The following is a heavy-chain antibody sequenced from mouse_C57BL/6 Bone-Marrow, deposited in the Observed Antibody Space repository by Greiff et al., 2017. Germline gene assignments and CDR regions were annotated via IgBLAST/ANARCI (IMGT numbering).Heavy chain of an antibody. CDR3: ARNDVYYYGRSYFDD. J-gene: IGHJ2*01. D-gene: IGHD1-1*01. CDR1: GYAFSSSW. CDR2: IYPGDGDT. V-gene: IGHV1-82*01. Sequence: QVQLQQSGPELVKPGASVKISCKASGYAFSSSWMNWVKQRPGKGLEWIGRIYPGDGDTNYNGKFKGKATMTADKSSSTAYMQLSSLTSEDSAVYFWARNDVYYYGRSYFDDWGKGTTLTVSS.